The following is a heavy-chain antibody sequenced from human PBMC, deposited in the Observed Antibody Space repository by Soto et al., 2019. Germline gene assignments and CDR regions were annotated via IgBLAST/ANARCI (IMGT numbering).Heavy chain of an antibody. CDR1: GGTFSIYA. CDR3: ASIVAGIVGAIDFDY. D-gene: IGHD1-26*01. Sequence: SVKVSCKASGGTFSIYAIIWVRQAPGQGLEWMGGIIPIFGTANYAQKFQGRVTITADESTSTAYMELSSLRSEDTAVYYCASIVAGIVGAIDFDYWGQGTLVTVSS. V-gene: IGHV1-69*13. CDR2: IIPIFGTA. J-gene: IGHJ4*02.